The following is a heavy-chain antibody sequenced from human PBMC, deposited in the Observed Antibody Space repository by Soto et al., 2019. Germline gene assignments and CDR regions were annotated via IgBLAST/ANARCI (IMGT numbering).Heavy chain of an antibody. V-gene: IGHV4-59*01. D-gene: IGHD3-22*01. Sequence: ASETLSPTCTVSGGSITSYYWSWIRQPPGKGLERIGYIFYSGSANYNPSLKSRVTISVDTSKNQFSLKLSSVTAADTAVYYCAREGAVYYDSSGYYYVSPWGQGTLVTVSS. CDR1: GGSITSYY. J-gene: IGHJ5*02. CDR2: IFYSGSA. CDR3: AREGAVYYDSSGYYYVSP.